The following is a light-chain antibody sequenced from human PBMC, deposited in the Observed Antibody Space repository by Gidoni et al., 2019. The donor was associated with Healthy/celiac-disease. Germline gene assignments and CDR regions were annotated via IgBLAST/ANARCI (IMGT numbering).Light chain of an antibody. Sequence: IVMTQSPAPLSVSPGERATLSCRASQSVSSNLAWYQQKPGQAPRLLIYGASTRATGIPARFSGSGSGTEFTLTSSSLQSEDLAVDYWQQYNNWPRFGQGTKLEIK. CDR3: QQYNNWPR. V-gene: IGKV3-15*01. CDR2: GAS. CDR1: QSVSSN. J-gene: IGKJ2*01.